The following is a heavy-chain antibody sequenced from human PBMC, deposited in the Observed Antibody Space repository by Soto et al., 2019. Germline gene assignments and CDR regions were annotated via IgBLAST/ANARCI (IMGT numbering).Heavy chain of an antibody. Sequence: QVQLVQSGAEVKKPGSSVKVSCKASGGTFSSYTISWVRQAPGQGLEWMGRIIPILGIANYAQKFQGRVMITADKSTSTAYMELSSLRSEDTAVYYCARDNRYSGYDSTIDYWGQGTLVTVSS. CDR1: GGTFSSYT. D-gene: IGHD5-12*01. V-gene: IGHV1-69*08. CDR2: IIPILGIA. CDR3: ARDNRYSGYDSTIDY. J-gene: IGHJ4*02.